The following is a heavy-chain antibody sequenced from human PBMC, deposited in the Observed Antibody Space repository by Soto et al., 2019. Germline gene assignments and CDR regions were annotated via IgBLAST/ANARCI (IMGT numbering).Heavy chain of an antibody. CDR2: INHSGST. CDR1: GGSFSGYY. Sequence: SETLSLTCAVYGGSFSGYYWSWIRQPPGKGLEWIGEINHSGSTNYNPSLKSRVTISVDTSKNQFSLKLSSVTAADTAVYYCARRARYGMDVWGQGTTVTVSS. V-gene: IGHV4-34*01. CDR3: ARRARYGMDV. J-gene: IGHJ6*02. D-gene: IGHD6-6*01.